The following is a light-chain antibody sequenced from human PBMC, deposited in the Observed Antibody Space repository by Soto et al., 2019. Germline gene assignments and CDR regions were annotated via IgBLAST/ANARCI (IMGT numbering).Light chain of an antibody. CDR3: QQYNNWPIT. J-gene: IGKJ5*01. CDR1: QTTDNT. CDR2: DAS. Sequence: EIVMTQSPATLSLSPGERATLSCRASQTTDNTLAWYQRKPGQAPRLLIYDASTRATGVPARFSGSGSGTDFTLTISSLQSEDFEIYYCQQYNNWPITFGQGTRLEIK. V-gene: IGKV3-15*01.